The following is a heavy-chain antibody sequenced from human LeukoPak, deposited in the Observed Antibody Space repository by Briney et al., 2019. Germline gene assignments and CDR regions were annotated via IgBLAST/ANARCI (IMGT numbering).Heavy chain of an antibody. Sequence: GGSLSLSCAASGFTFSSYCMSWVRQATGKGLEWVANIKQDGSEKYYVDSVKGRFTISRDNAKNSLYLQMNSLRAEDTAVYYCARTSIDYWGQGTLVTVSS. CDR3: ARTSIDY. J-gene: IGHJ4*02. CDR2: IKQDGSEK. V-gene: IGHV3-7*01. CDR1: GFTFSSYC.